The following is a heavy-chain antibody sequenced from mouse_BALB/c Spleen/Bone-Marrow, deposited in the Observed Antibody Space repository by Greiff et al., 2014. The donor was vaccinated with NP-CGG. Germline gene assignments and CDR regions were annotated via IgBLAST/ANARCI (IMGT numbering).Heavy chain of an antibody. D-gene: IGHD1-2*01. J-gene: IGHJ3*01. Sequence: VQLQQSGTVVARPGTSVRMSCKTSGYTFTTYWMHWVKQRPGQGLEWIGAFNPRNSDSHYNQKFKAKAELTAVTSANTAYMELSSLRDEDSAVYYCSSPRGYGYYGFAYWGQGTLVTVSA. V-gene: IGHV1-5*01. CDR3: SSPRGYGYYGFAY. CDR2: FNPRNSDS. CDR1: GYTFTTYW.